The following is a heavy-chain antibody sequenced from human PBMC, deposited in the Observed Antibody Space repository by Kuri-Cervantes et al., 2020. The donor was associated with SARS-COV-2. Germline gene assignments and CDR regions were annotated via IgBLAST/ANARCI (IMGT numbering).Heavy chain of an antibody. CDR3: ASGQGYCSGGSCYGSYWYFDL. J-gene: IGHJ2*01. CDR1: GFTFSSYS. D-gene: IGHD2-15*01. V-gene: IGHV3-21*01. Sequence: GESLKISCAASGFTFSSYSMNWVRQAPGKGLEWVSSISSISSYIYYADSVKGRFTISRDNAKNSLYLQMNSLRAEDTAVYYCASGQGYCSGGSCYGSYWYFDLWGRGTLVTVSS. CDR2: ISSISSYI.